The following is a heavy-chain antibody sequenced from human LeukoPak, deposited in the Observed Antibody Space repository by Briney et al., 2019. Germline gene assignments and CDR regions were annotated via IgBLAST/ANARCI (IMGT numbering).Heavy chain of an antibody. CDR3: ARDRQPYYHYYGMDV. Sequence: GGSLRLSCAASGFSFSSYGMHWVRQAPGKGLEWVAVMSFDGSKSYYADSMKGRCTISRDNSKNTLYLQMNSLRAEDTAAYYCARDRQPYYHYYGMDVWGQGTTVTVSS. D-gene: IGHD3-10*01. CDR1: GFSFSSYG. CDR2: MSFDGSKS. J-gene: IGHJ6*02. V-gene: IGHV3-30-3*01.